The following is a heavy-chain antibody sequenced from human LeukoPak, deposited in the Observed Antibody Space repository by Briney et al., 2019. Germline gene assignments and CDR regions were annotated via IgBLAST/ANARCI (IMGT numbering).Heavy chain of an antibody. Sequence: PSETLSLTCAVYGGSFSGYYWSWIRQPPGKGLEWIGEINHSGSTNYNPSLKSRVTISVDTSKNQFSLKLSSVTAADTAVYYCARDPSIEGRIYYFDYWGQGTLVTVSS. V-gene: IGHV4-34*01. CDR3: ARDPSIEGRIYYFDY. D-gene: IGHD6-6*01. CDR2: INHSGST. J-gene: IGHJ4*02. CDR1: GGSFSGYY.